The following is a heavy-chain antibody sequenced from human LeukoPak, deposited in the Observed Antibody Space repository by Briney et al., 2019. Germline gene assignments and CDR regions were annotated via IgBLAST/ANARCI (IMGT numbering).Heavy chain of an antibody. CDR1: GYTFTGYY. Sequence: AASVKVSCKASGYTFTGYYMHWVRQAPGQGLEWMGWINPNSGGTKYAQKFQGWVTLTRDTSTSTVYMELSSLRSEDTAVYYCAREASGGGNSFWGQGTLVTVSS. V-gene: IGHV1-2*04. CDR2: INPNSGGT. J-gene: IGHJ4*02. D-gene: IGHD4-23*01. CDR3: AREASGGGNSF.